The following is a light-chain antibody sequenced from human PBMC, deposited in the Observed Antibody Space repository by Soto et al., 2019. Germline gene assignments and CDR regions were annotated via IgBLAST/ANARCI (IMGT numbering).Light chain of an antibody. CDR2: AAS. J-gene: IGKJ4*01. CDR3: QQFNSYPLT. Sequence: DIQLTQSPSFLSASVGDRVTITCRASPGISSYLAWYQQKPGKAPKLLIYAASTLQSGVPSRFSGSGSGTEFTLTIGSLQPEDFATYDCQQFNSYPLTFGGGTKVEIK. CDR1: PGISSY. V-gene: IGKV1-9*01.